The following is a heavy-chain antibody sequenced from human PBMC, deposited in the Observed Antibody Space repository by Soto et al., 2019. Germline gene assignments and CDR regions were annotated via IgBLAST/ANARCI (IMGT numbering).Heavy chain of an antibody. D-gene: IGHD2-15*01. Sequence: ASVKVSCKASGYTFTSHHIHWVRQAPGQGLEWVGWINPNTGGTNYAQKFQGRVTVTRDTSLSTAYMELSRLRSDDTAVYYCAISRYCSGGDCTTQSLYYFDYWGQGTGVTVS. V-gene: IGHV1-2*02. CDR1: GYTFTSHH. J-gene: IGHJ4*02. CDR2: INPNTGGT. CDR3: AISRYCSGGDCTTQSLYYFDY.